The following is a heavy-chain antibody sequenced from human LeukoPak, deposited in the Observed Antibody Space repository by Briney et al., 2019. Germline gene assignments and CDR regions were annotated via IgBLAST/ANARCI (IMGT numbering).Heavy chain of an antibody. V-gene: IGHV3-21*01. D-gene: IGHD2-2*01. J-gene: IGHJ4*02. CDR2: ISSSSSYI. CDR1: GFTFSSYS. CDR3: EREGYGRSSTSCYYGTNFDY. Sequence: GGSLRFSCAASGFTFSSYSMNWVRQAPGKGLEWVSSISSSSSYIYYADSVKGRFTISRDNAKNSPYLQMNSLRAEDTAVYYCEREGYGRSSTSCYYGTNFDYWGQGTLVTVSS.